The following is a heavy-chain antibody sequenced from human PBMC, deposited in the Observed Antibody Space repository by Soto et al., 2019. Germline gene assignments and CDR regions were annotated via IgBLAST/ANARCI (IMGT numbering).Heavy chain of an antibody. CDR2: ISTSSSFT. D-gene: IGHD2-15*01. CDR1: GFTFTDYY. J-gene: IGHJ4*02. V-gene: IGHV3-11*05. CDR3: ARGYCSGGSCYDY. Sequence: QVQLVDSGGGLVKPGGSLRLSCAASGFTFTDYYMSWIRQAPGKGLEWVSYISTSSSFTNYADSVKGRFTISRDNAKNSRYLQMNSLRAEDTAVYYGARGYCSGGSCYDYWGQGTLVTVSS.